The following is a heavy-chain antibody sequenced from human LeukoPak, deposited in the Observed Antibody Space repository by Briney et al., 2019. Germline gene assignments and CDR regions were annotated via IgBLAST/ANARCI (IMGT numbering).Heavy chain of an antibody. CDR1: GFTFNTYS. CDR2: IDSSGGYM. V-gene: IGHV3-21*04. J-gene: IGHJ4*02. CDR3: ARDLMGIAYRGAFYY. Sequence: PGGSLRLSCEASGFTFNTYSMNWARQAPGKGLEWVSSIDSSGGYMFYADSVKGRFIISRDNAKDPLYLQMNSLRVEDTAVYYCARDLMGIAYRGAFYYWGQGTLVTVSS. D-gene: IGHD6-13*01.